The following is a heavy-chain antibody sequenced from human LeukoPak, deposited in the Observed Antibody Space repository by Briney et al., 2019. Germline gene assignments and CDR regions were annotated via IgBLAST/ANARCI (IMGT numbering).Heavy chain of an antibody. CDR1: GGSISSGGYS. CDR3: ARDQGGERTDY. Sequence: SQTLSLTCAVSGGSISSGGYSWSWIRQPPGKGLEWIGYIYHSGSTYYNPSLKSRVTISVDRSKNQFSLKLSSVTAADTAVYYCARDQGGERTDYWGQGTLVTVSS. V-gene: IGHV4-30-2*01. CDR2: IYHSGST. D-gene: IGHD3-16*01. J-gene: IGHJ4*02.